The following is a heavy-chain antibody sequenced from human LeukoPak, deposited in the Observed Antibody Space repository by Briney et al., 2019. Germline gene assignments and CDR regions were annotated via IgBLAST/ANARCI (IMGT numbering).Heavy chain of an antibody. CDR2: ISYDGSNK. V-gene: IGHV3-30*04. CDR1: GFTFSSYA. Sequence: GRSLRLSCAASGFTFSSYAMHWVRQAPGKGLEWVAVISYDGSNKYYADSVKGRFTISRDNSKNTLYLQMNSLRAEDTAVYYCAKDILLWFGEPPADPWGQGTLVTVSS. D-gene: IGHD3-10*01. CDR3: AKDILLWFGEPPADP. J-gene: IGHJ5*02.